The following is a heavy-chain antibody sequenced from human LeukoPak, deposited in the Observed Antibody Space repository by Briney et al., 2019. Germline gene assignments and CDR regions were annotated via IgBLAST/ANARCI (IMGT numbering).Heavy chain of an antibody. CDR1: GGSISSYY. CDR2: IYYSGST. J-gene: IGHJ4*02. Sequence: PSETLSLTCTVSGGSISSYYWSWIRQPPGKGLEWIGYIYYSGSTNYNPSLKSRVTISVDTSKNQFSLKLSSVTAEDTAVYYCARGRLSCSGGSCSSFDYWGQGTLVTVSS. CDR3: ARGRLSCSGGSCSSFDY. D-gene: IGHD2-15*01. V-gene: IGHV4-59*01.